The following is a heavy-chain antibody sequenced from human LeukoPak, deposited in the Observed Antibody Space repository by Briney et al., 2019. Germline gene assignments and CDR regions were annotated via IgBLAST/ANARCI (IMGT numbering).Heavy chain of an antibody. CDR1: GFTFSGYD. Sequence: GGSLRLSCAASGFTFSGYDMHWVRQAPGKGLEWVTFIRDDGSNKYYADSVKGRFTISRDNSKNTLYLQMNSLRAEDTAVYYCARDLGDYDFWSGSFDYWGQGTLVTVSS. CDR2: IRDDGSNK. J-gene: IGHJ4*02. V-gene: IGHV3-30*02. CDR3: ARDLGDYDFWSGSFDY. D-gene: IGHD3-3*01.